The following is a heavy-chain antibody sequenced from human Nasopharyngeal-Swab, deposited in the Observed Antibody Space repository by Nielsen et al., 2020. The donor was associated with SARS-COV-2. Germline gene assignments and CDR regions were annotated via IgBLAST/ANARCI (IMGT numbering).Heavy chain of an antibody. Sequence: GSLRLSCAVYDGSFSGYCWSWIRQPPGKGLEWIGEINHRGSTNFNPSLRSRVTISVDTSKNQFSLKLSSVTAADTAIYYCARETSYYYMDVWGKGTAVTVSS. CDR2: INHRGST. J-gene: IGHJ6*03. CDR1: DGSFSGYC. CDR3: ARETSYYYMDV. V-gene: IGHV4-34*01.